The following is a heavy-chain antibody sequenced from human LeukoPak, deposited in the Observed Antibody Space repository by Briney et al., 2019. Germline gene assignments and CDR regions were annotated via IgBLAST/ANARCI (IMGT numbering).Heavy chain of an antibody. D-gene: IGHD2-2*01. CDR3: ARGIVVVPDALYYFDY. V-gene: IGHV3-7*01. Sequence: GGSLRLSCAASGFTFSSYWMSWVRQVPGKGLEWVANIDQDGSEKYYVDSVKGRFTISRDDAKNSLYLQMNSLRAEDTAVYYCARGIVVVPDALYYFDYWGQGTLVTVSS. CDR1: GFTFSSYW. CDR2: IDQDGSEK. J-gene: IGHJ4*02.